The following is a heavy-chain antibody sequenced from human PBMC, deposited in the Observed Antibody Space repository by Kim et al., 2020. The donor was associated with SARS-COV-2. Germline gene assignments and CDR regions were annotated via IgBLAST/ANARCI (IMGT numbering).Heavy chain of an antibody. Sequence: ASVKVSCKASGYTFTGYYMHWVRQAPGQGLEWMGWINPNSGGTNYAQKSQGRVTMTRDTSISTAYMELSRLRSDDTAVYYCARALIQWFGELLSSYGMDVWGQGTTVTVSS. CDR1: GYTFTGYY. CDR2: INPNSGGT. J-gene: IGHJ6*02. V-gene: IGHV1-2*02. D-gene: IGHD3-10*01. CDR3: ARALIQWFGELLSSYGMDV.